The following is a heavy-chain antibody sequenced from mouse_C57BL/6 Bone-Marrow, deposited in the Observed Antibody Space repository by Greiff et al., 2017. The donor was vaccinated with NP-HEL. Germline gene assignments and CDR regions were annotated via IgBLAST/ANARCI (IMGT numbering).Heavy chain of an antibody. CDR2: IYPSDSET. J-gene: IGHJ2*01. Sequence: QVQLKQPGAELVRPGSSVKLSCKASGYTFTSYWMDWVKQRPGQGLEWIGNIYPSDSETHYNQKFKDKATLTVDKSSSTAYMQLSSLTSEDSAVYYCARRGDYGSIYYFDYWGQGTTLTVSS. CDR1: GYTFTSYW. V-gene: IGHV1-61*01. CDR3: ARRGDYGSIYYFDY. D-gene: IGHD1-1*01.